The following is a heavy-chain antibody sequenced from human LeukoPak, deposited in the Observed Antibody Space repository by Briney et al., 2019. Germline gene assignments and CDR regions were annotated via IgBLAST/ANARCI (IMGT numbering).Heavy chain of an antibody. D-gene: IGHD3-10*01. V-gene: IGHV1-3*04. CDR1: GYTFTNYA. J-gene: IGHJ4*02. CDR2: INTGGDT. Sequence: VASVKVSCKASGYTFTNYAMHWVRQAPGQRLEWMGWINTGGDTAYSQRFQGRVTIISDTSASTAYMDLSNLRSEDTAVYYCAREGFGSGTNLEVGYFDYWGQGSLVTVSS. CDR3: AREGFGSGTNLEVGYFDY.